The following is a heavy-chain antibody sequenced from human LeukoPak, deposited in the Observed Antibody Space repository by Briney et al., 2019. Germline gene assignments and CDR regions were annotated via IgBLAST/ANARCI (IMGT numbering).Heavy chain of an antibody. J-gene: IGHJ4*02. V-gene: IGHV4-59*01. CDR3: ARDLSGSYWTD. D-gene: IGHD3-10*01. CDR2: IYYSGST. Sequence: SETLSLTCTVSGGSISSYYWSWIRQPPGKGLEWIGYIYYSGSTNYNPSLESRVTISVDTSKNHFSLKVRSVTAADTAVYYCARDLSGSYWTDWGQGTLVTVSS. CDR1: GGSISSYY.